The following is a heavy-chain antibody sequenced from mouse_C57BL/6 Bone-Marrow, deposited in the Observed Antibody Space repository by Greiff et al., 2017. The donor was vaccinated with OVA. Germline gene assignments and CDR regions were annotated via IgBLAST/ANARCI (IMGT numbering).Heavy chain of an antibody. D-gene: IGHD4-1*01. CDR1: GFTFSDYY. Sequence: EVQLVESGGGLVQPGGSLKLSCAASGFTFSDYYMYWVRQTPEKRLEWVAYISNGGGSTYYPDTVKGRFTISRDNAKNTLYLQMSRLKSEDTAMYYCARPDLTGPFAYWGQGTLVTVSA. CDR3: ARPDLTGPFAY. V-gene: IGHV5-12*01. J-gene: IGHJ3*01. CDR2: ISNGGGST.